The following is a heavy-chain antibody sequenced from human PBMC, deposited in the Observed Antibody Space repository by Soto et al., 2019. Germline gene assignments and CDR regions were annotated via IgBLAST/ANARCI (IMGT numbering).Heavy chain of an antibody. Sequence: EVQLLESGGDVVRPGGSLRLSCAASGFTFSSYAMGWVRQAPGQGLEWVAGVRRAGTYTFYADSVRGRFSISRDNSRDTVDLLMNALRGDDTAVYFCVKYTVTEDFGESWGQGTLVSVSS. D-gene: IGHD4-17*01. J-gene: IGHJ5*02. V-gene: IGHV3-23*01. CDR2: VRRAGTYT. CDR1: GFTFSSYA. CDR3: VKYTVTEDFGES.